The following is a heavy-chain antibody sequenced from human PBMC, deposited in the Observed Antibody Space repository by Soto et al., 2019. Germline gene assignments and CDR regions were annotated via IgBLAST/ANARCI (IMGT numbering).Heavy chain of an antibody. CDR3: ARVSRITIFGVASDAFDI. Sequence: ASVKVSCKASGYTFTSYGISWVRQALGQGLEWMGWISAYNGNTNYAQKLQGRVTMTTDTSTSTAYMELRSLRSDDTAVYYCARVSRITIFGVASDAFDIWGQGTMVTVSS. J-gene: IGHJ3*02. D-gene: IGHD3-3*01. V-gene: IGHV1-18*01. CDR2: ISAYNGNT. CDR1: GYTFTSYG.